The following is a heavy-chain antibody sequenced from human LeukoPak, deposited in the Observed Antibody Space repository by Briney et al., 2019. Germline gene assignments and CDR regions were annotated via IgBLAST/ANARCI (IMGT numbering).Heavy chain of an antibody. V-gene: IGHV3-48*03. CDR2: ISSSGNTV. CDR1: GFTFSSYE. D-gene: IGHD3-10*01. CDR3: ARSCREGRRGGGWCFDL. Sequence: PGGSLRLSCAASGFTFSSYEMNWVRQAPGKGLEWVSYISSSGNTVHYADSVQGRFTISRDNAKNSVYLQMNSLRAEETAVYYCARSCREGRRGGGWCFDLWGRGTLVTVSS. J-gene: IGHJ2*01.